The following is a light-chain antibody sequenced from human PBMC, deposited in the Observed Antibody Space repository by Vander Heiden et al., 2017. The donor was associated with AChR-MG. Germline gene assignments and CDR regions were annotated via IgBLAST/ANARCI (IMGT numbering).Light chain of an antibody. CDR1: QSISNW. CDR2: KAS. J-gene: IGKJ2*03. V-gene: IGKV1-5*03. CDR3: QQYKGYPYS. Sequence: DIQMTQSPSTLSASVGDRVTITCRASQSISNWLAWYQQKPGKAPKLLIYKASSLETGVPSRFSGSGSGTEFTLTISSLQPDDSATYYCQQYKGYPYSFGQGTKLEIQ.